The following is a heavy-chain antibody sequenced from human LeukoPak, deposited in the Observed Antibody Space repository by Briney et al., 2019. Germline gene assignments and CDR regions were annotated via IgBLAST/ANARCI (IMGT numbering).Heavy chain of an antibody. J-gene: IGHJ3*02. V-gene: IGHV3-48*03. CDR1: GFTFSSYE. Sequence: EGSLRLSCSVSGFTFSSYEMNWVRQAPGKGLEWVSYITSSGRSIYYADSVKGRFTISRENAKNSLYLQMNSLRAEDTAVYYCARERLNAFDIWGQGTMVTVSP. D-gene: IGHD6-19*01. CDR2: ITSSGRSI. CDR3: ARERLNAFDI.